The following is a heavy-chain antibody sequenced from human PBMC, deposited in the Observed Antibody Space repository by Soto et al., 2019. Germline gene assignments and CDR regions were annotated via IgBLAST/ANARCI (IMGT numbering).Heavy chain of an antibody. CDR2: ISYTGTT. D-gene: IGHD6-19*01. CDR3: ATAVAGRCDY. V-gene: IGHV4-39*01. J-gene: IGHJ4*02. CDR1: GGSISSSSNY. Sequence: QLQLQESGPGLVTPSETLSLTCTVSGGSISSSSNYWGWIRQPPGQGPEWIGHISYTGTTYYNPSFKGRVTMSVDTSNYQFSLKLNSVTAADTAVYFCATAVAGRCDYWGRGTLVTVYS.